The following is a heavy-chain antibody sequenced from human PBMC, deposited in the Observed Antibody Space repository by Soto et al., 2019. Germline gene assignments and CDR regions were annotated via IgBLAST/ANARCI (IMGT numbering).Heavy chain of an antibody. J-gene: IGHJ5*02. CDR3: ARWSNNKVVDP. Sequence: QVQLVESGGGVVQPGRSLRLSCEGSGFTFRNHGMHWIRQSPSMGLEWLAVIWYDGSEKYYADSVKGRFTISRDNSKNTLYLQMNSLKVEDTAIYYCARWSNNKVVDPWGQGTVVTVS. CDR2: IWYDGSEK. V-gene: IGHV3-33*01. D-gene: IGHD1-1*01. CDR1: GFTFRNHG.